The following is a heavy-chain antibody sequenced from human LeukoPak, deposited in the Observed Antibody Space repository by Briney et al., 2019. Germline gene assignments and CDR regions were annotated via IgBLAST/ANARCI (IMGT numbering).Heavy chain of an antibody. Sequence: PWGSLRLSCAACGFTFSSYSRDWVRQAPGKGREGGAIIRYDGSNKYSTDSVKGRFTISRDNSKNTLYLQINSLRPEDTAVYYSAKGTGYCRGASCPHYYWGQGTLVPVPS. CDR2: IRYDGSNK. V-gene: IGHV3-30*02. J-gene: IGHJ4*02. CDR3: AKGTGYCRGASCPHYY. CDR1: GFTFSSYS. D-gene: IGHD2-15*01.